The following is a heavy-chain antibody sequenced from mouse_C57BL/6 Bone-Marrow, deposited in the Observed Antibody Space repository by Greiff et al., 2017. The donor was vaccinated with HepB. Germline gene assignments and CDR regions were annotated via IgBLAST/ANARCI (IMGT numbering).Heavy chain of an antibody. CDR1: GFTFTDYY. V-gene: IGHV1-36*01. J-gene: IGHJ1*03. CDR3: ASDPYDARYFDV. Sequence: EVQRVESGPVLVKPGPSVKISCKASGFTFTDYYMHWVKQSHGKSLEWIGLVYPYNGGTSYNQKFKGKATLTVDTSSSTAYMELNSLTSEDSAVYYCASDPYDARYFDVWGTGTTVTVSS. D-gene: IGHD2-3*01. CDR2: VYPYNGGT.